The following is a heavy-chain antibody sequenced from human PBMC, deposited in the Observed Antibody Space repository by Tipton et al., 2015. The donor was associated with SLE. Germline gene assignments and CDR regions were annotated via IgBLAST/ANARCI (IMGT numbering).Heavy chain of an antibody. Sequence: TLSLTCTVSGGSISSGYYWSWIRQPPGKGLEWIGEINHSGSTNYNPSLKSRVTISVDTSKNQFSLKLSSVTAADTAVYYCARGREVYCSGGSCYHLYYYYMDVWGKGTTVTVSS. CDR1: GGSISSGYY. J-gene: IGHJ6*03. V-gene: IGHV4-34*01. D-gene: IGHD2-15*01. CDR3: ARGREVYCSGGSCYHLYYYYMDV. CDR2: INHSGST.